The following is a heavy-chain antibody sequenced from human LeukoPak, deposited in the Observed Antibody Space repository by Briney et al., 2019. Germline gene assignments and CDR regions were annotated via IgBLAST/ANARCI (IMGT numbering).Heavy chain of an antibody. CDR3: ATLESEGY. D-gene: IGHD3-3*01. J-gene: IGHJ4*02. CDR1: GYTFTDYY. CDR2: VDPEDHEI. Sequence: ATVKISCKVSGYTFTDYYIHWVQQAPGKGPEWMGRVDPEDHEIICAEKFQGRVTITADTSTGTAYMQLSSLRSEDTAVYYCATLESEGYWGQGTLVTVSS. V-gene: IGHV1-69-2*01.